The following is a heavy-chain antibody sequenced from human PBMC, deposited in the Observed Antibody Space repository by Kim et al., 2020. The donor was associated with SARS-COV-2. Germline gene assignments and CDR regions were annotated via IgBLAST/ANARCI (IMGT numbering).Heavy chain of an antibody. CDR3: ARVLTSGWSYFDY. CDR1: GLTFSSYS. D-gene: IGHD6-19*01. CDR2: ISGSSSYI. V-gene: IGHV3-21*04. Sequence: GGSLRLSCAAAGLTFSSYSMNWVRPAPGKGLEWISSISGSSSYIYYADSVKGRFTISRDNARASLYLQMNSLVTEETAVYYCARVLTSGWSYFDYWGQGTLVTVSS. J-gene: IGHJ4*02.